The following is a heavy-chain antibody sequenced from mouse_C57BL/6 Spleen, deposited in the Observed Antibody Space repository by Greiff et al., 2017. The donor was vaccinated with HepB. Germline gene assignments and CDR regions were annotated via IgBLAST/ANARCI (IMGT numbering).Heavy chain of an antibody. CDR3: VRGGGAQASY. Sequence: VQLQQPGAELVKPGASVKLSCKASGYTFTSYWMQWVKQRPGQGLEWIGEIDPSDSYTNYNQKFKGKATLTVDTSSSTAYMQLSSLTSEDSAVYYCVRGGGAQASYWGQGTTLTVSS. V-gene: IGHV1-50*01. CDR2: IDPSDSYT. D-gene: IGHD3-2*02. CDR1: GYTFTSYW. J-gene: IGHJ2*01.